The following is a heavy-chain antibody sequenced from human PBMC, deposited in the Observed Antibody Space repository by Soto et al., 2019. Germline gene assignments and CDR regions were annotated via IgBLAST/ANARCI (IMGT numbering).Heavy chain of an antibody. CDR1: GGSISSYY. D-gene: IGHD2-15*01. J-gene: IGHJ6*03. Sequence: PSETLSLTCTVSGGSISSYYWSWIRQPPGKGLEWIGYIYYSGSTNYNPSLKSRVTISVDTSKNQFSLKLSSVTAADTAVYYCARSYRRYCSGGSCYSYYYYYMDVWGKGATVTVYS. CDR2: IYYSGST. V-gene: IGHV4-59*01. CDR3: ARSYRRYCSGGSCYSYYYYYMDV.